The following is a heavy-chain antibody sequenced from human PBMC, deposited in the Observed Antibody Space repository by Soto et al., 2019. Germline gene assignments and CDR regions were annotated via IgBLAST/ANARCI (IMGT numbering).Heavy chain of an antibody. D-gene: IGHD6-19*01. CDR3: ARALKIYSSGWPFPDAFDI. Sequence: EVQLVESGGGLVKPGGSLRLSCAASGFTFSSYSMNWVRQAPGKGLEWVSSISSSSSYIYYADSVKGRFTISRDNAKNSLYLQMNSRGADDTAVYYCARALKIYSSGWPFPDAFDIWGQGTMVTVSS. CDR1: GFTFSSYS. CDR2: ISSSSSYI. V-gene: IGHV3-21*01. J-gene: IGHJ3*02.